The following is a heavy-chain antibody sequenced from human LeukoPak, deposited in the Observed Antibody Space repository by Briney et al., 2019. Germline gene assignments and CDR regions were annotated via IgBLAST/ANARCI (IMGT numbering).Heavy chain of an antibody. CDR1: GFTFSTYA. CDR3: GRGGSSWLYFFEY. CDR2: ISGGGGNT. V-gene: IGHV3-23*01. Sequence: GGSLRLSCAASGFTFSTYAMSWVRQAPGKGLEWVSSISGGGGNTYFADSVKGRFTISRDNSKNTLYLQMNSLRAEDTALYYCGRGGSSWLYFFEYWGQGTPVTVSS. D-gene: IGHD6-13*01. J-gene: IGHJ4*02.